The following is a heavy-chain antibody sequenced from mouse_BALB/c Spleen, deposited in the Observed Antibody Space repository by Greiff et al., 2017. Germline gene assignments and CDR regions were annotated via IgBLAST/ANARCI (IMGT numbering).Heavy chain of an antibody. CDR3: ARHLSSWDDYAMDY. V-gene: IGHV5-12-1*01. CDR1: GFAFSSYD. CDR2: ISSGGGST. D-gene: IGHD4-1*01. Sequence: DVKLVESGGGLVKPGGSLKLSCAASGFAFSSYDMSWVRQTPEKRLEWVAYISSGGGSTSYPDTVKGRFTISRDNAKNTLYLQMSSLKSEDTAMYYCARHLSSWDDYAMDYWGQGTSVTVSA. J-gene: IGHJ4*01.